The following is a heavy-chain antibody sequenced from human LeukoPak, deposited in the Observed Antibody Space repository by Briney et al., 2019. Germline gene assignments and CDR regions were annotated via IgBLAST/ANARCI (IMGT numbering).Heavy chain of an antibody. V-gene: IGHV3-30*03. J-gene: IGHJ4*02. CDR3: ARDKLGAAGGYNYFDY. CDR1: GFTFSTYG. D-gene: IGHD2-15*01. Sequence: GGSLRLSCASSGFTFSTYGMHWVRQAPGEGLEWVALISNDGSDEYYADSVKGRFTISRDNSKNTLYVQMNSLRAEDTAVYYCARDKLGAAGGYNYFDYWGQGTLVTVSS. CDR2: ISNDGSDE.